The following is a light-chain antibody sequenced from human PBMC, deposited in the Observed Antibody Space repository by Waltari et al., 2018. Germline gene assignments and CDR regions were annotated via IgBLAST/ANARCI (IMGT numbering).Light chain of an antibody. V-gene: IGLV2-14*03. Sequence: QSALTQPAPVSGSPGQSITISSTGTSDDVGGYDYVSWYQHHPGKPPKLIIYDVSDRPSGVPNRFSGSRSANTASLAISGLQAEDEAHYYCGSYTSSDTWIFGGGTKLTVL. CDR1: SDDVGGYDY. CDR3: GSYTSSDTWI. J-gene: IGLJ2*01. CDR2: DVS.